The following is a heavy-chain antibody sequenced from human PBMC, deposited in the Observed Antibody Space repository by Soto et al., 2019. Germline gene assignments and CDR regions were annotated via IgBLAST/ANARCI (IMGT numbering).Heavy chain of an antibody. Sequence: SETLSLTCTVSGGSISSGGYYWSWIRQHPGKGLEWIGYIYYSGSTYYNPSPKSRVTISVDTSKNQFSLKLSSVTAADTAVYYCARDLRDYYDSSGYYRPFAAFDIWGQGTMVTVSS. CDR1: GGSISSGGYY. J-gene: IGHJ3*02. CDR3: ARDLRDYYDSSGYYRPFAAFDI. V-gene: IGHV4-31*03. CDR2: IYYSGST. D-gene: IGHD3-22*01.